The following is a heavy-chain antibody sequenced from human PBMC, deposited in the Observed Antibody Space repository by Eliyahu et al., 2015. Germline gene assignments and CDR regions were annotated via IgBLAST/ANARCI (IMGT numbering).Heavy chain of an antibody. V-gene: IGHV4-4*02. CDR2: SYHDGNS. D-gene: IGHD2-2*01. CDR3: ASRSSSHQNNYILDV. J-gene: IGHJ6*02. CDR1: GVSIXSSAW. Sequence: QVQLQESGPRLVKPSGTLSLTCAVSGVSIXSSAWWSWVRQPPGKGLEWIGESYHDGNSNYNLAXENRATISVDKSKNEFSLNLNSVTAADTAVYYCASRSSSHQNNYILDVWGQGTTVTVSS.